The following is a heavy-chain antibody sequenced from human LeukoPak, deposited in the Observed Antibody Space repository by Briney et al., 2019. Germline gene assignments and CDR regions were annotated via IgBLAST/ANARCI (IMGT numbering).Heavy chain of an antibody. V-gene: IGHV3-23*01. D-gene: IGHD6-19*01. J-gene: IGHJ4*02. CDR3: AKVGYSSGWYGVDY. Sequence: PGGSLRLSCAASGFTFSSYDMSWVRQAPGKGLEWVSVISGSGGSTSYADSVKGRFTISRDNSKNTLYLQMNSLRAEDTAVYYCAKVGYSSGWYGVDYWGQGALVTVSS. CDR2: ISGSGGST. CDR1: GFTFSSYD.